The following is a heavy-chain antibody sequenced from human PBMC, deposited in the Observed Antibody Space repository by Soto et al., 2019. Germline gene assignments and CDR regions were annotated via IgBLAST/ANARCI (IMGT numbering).Heavy chain of an antibody. Sequence: QVQLVESGGGVVQPGRSLRLSCAASGFTFSSYAMHWVRQAPGKGLEWVAVISYDGSNKYYEDSVKGRFTITRDNSKNPLYLQLNGQRAVDTAVYYCARASVETDRTPVWDYWGQGTLVTVSS. J-gene: IGHJ4*02. D-gene: IGHD2-21*02. CDR3: ARASVETDRTPVWDY. CDR1: GFTFSSYA. CDR2: ISYDGSNK. V-gene: IGHV3-30-3*01.